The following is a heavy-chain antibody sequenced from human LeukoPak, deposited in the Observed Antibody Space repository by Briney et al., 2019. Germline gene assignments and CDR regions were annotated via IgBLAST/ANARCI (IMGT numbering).Heavy chain of an antibody. CDR1: GASLNGYF. J-gene: IGHJ3*01. Sequence: PSETLSLTCSVSGASLNGYFWNWVRQTPEKGVEWIGYVSHTGATTSNPTLKSRVSITIDTSKSQISLTMTSVTAADSALYYCARDRRGSFYTFDLWGPGTIVSVS. CDR3: ARDRRGSFYTFDL. V-gene: IGHV4-59*01. D-gene: IGHD1-26*01. CDR2: VSHTGAT.